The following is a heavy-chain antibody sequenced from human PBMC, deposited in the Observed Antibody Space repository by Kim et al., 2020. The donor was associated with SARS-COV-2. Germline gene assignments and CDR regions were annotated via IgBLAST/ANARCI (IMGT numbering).Heavy chain of an antibody. CDR3: ATDQGHYDILTGLDY. D-gene: IGHD3-9*01. V-gene: IGHV3-30*02. J-gene: IGHJ4*02. Sequence: GDSVEDRFTISRDNSKNTLSVQMNSLRAEDTAVYYCATDQGHYDILTGLDYWGQGTLVAVSS.